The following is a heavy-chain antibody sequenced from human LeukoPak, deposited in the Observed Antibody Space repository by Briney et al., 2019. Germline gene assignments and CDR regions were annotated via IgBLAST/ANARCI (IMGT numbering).Heavy chain of an antibody. CDR3: ARDRSSNDY. CDR2: INPSGGST. J-gene: IGHJ4*02. Sequence: GASVKVSCKASGYTFTSYYMHWVRQAPGQGLEWMGIINPSGGSTSYAQKFQGRVTMTTDTSTSTAYMELRSLRSDDTAVYYCARDRSSNDYWGQGTLVTVSS. D-gene: IGHD6-13*01. CDR1: GYTFTSYY. V-gene: IGHV1-46*01.